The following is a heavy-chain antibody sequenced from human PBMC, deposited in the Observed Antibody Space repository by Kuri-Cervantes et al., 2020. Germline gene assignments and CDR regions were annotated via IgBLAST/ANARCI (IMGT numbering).Heavy chain of an antibody. Sequence: GGSLRLSCVASGFTFSSYVMHWVRQAPGKGLEWVAVLSHDGSSIYYASSVKGRFTISRDNSKNTLYLQMNSLRAEDTAVYYCARDLGWTFDYWGQGTLVTVSS. D-gene: IGHD3/OR15-3a*01. J-gene: IGHJ4*02. CDR2: LSHDGSSI. CDR1: GFTFSSYV. CDR3: ARDLGWTFDY. V-gene: IGHV3-30*07.